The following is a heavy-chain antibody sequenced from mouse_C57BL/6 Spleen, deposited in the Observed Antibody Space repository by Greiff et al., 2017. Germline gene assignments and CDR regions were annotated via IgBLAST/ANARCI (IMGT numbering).Heavy chain of an antibody. CDR2: ISYDGSN. J-gene: IGHJ3*01. Sequence: VQLKESGPGLVKPSQSLSLTCSVTGYSITSGYYWNWIRQFPGNKLEWMGYISYDGSNNYNPSLKNRISITRDTSKNQFFLKLNSVTTEDTATYYCARESYDYDVPWFAYWGQGTLVTVSA. CDR3: ARESYDYDVPWFAY. D-gene: IGHD2-4*01. V-gene: IGHV3-6*01. CDR1: GYSITSGYY.